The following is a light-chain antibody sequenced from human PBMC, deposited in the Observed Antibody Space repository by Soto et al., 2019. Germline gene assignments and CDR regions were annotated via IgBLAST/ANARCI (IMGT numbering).Light chain of an antibody. Sequence: DIQMTQSPSSLSASVGDRVTITCRASQSIGTYLNWYHQKPGKVPKLLMYAASSLHSGVPSRLSGSGSGTDFTLTISSLQPEDFATYYCQQSYSTPWTFGQGTKVEI. V-gene: IGKV1-39*01. CDR1: QSIGTY. CDR2: AAS. J-gene: IGKJ1*01. CDR3: QQSYSTPWT.